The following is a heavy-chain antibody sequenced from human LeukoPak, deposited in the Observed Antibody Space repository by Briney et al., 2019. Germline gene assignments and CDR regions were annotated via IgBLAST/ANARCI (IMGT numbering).Heavy chain of an antibody. CDR3: ARDYAAMVTNYFDY. Sequence: GGSLRLSCAASGFTFSSYAMHWVRQAPGKGLEWVAIISYDGNNTYYADSVKGRFTISRDNSKNTLYLQMNSLRGEDTAVYYCARDYAAMVTNYFDYWGQGTLVTVSS. CDR2: ISYDGNNT. J-gene: IGHJ4*02. D-gene: IGHD5-18*01. CDR1: GFTFSSYA. V-gene: IGHV3-30-3*01.